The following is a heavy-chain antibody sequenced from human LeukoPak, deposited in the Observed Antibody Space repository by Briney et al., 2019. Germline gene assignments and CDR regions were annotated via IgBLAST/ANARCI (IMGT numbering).Heavy chain of an antibody. D-gene: IGHD1-26*01. J-gene: IGHJ4*02. CDR2: ISSSRNYI. Sequence: GGSLRLSCVASGFTFNNYEMDWFRQAPGQGLEWVSSISSSRNYIYYTDSVKGRFTISRDNAKNSLYLQMNSLRVEDTAVYYCASPRLGNTRDFDYWGQGTLVTVSS. CDR3: ASPRLGNTRDFDY. CDR1: GFTFNNYE. V-gene: IGHV3-21*01.